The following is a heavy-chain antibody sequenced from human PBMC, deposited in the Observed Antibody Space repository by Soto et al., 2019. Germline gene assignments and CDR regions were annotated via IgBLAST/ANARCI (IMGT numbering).Heavy chain of an antibody. D-gene: IGHD2-15*01. CDR3: ARYCSGGSCYTTRYYGMGV. V-gene: IGHV5-10-1*01. CDR1: GYSFTSYW. Sequence: GESVKISCKGSGYSFTSYWISWVRQMPGEGLEWMGRIDPSDSYTNYSPSFQGHVTISADKSISTAYLQWSSLKASDTAMYYCARYCSGGSCYTTRYYGMGVWGQGTTVTVSS. J-gene: IGHJ6*02. CDR2: IDPSDSYT.